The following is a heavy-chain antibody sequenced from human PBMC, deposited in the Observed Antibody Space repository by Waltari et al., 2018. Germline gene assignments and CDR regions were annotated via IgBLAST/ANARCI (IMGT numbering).Heavy chain of an antibody. D-gene: IGHD6-13*01. V-gene: IGHV3-43D*04. CDR3: AKDSERYSSSWYVMGY. CDR1: GFTFDDYA. Sequence: EVQLVESGGVVVQPGGSLRLSCAASGFTFDDYAMHWVRQAPGKGLEWVSLISWDGGSTYYADSVKGRFTISRDNSKNSLYLQMNSLRAEDTALYYCAKDSERYSSSWYVMGYWGQGTLVTVSS. CDR2: ISWDGGST. J-gene: IGHJ4*02.